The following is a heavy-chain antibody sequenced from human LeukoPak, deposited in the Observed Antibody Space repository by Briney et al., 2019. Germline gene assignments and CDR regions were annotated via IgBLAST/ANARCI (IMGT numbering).Heavy chain of an antibody. CDR2: IYYSGST. CDR3: ARAQYSSGRYKAKNAFDI. CDR1: GGSISSGGYY. Sequence: SQTLSLTCTVSGGSISSGGYYWSWIRQHPGKGLEWIGYIYYSGSTYYNPSLKSRVTISVDTSKNQFSLKLSSVTAADTAVYYCARAQYSSGRYKAKNAFDIWGQGTMVTVSS. J-gene: IGHJ3*02. V-gene: IGHV4-31*03. D-gene: IGHD6-19*01.